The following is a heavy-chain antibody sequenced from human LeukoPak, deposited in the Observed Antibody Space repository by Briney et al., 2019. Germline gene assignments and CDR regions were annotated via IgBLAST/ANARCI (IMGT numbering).Heavy chain of an antibody. J-gene: IGHJ4*02. CDR2: ISISGNTI. V-gene: IGHV3-11*01. CDR3: ARHTPGADYDFWGLAFDY. D-gene: IGHD3-3*01. Sequence: GGSLRLSCAASGFIFSDYYMSWIRQAPGKGLEWVSYISISGNTIYYADPVKGRFTISRDNAKNSLYLQINGLRAEDTAVYYCARHTPGADYDFWGLAFDYWGQGTLVTVSS. CDR1: GFIFSDYY.